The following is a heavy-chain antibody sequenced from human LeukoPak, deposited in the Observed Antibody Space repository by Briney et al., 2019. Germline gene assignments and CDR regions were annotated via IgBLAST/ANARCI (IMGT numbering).Heavy chain of an antibody. V-gene: IGHV1-18*01. J-gene: IGHJ5*02. Sequence: ASVKVSCKASGYTFTSYGISWVRQAPGQGLEWMGWISAYNGNTNYAPKPQGRVTMTTDTSTSTAYMELRSLRSDDTAVYYCARGVQDSYDYFIWFDPWGQGTLVTVSS. D-gene: IGHD5-18*01. CDR3: ARGVQDSYDYFIWFDP. CDR1: GYTFTSYG. CDR2: ISAYNGNT.